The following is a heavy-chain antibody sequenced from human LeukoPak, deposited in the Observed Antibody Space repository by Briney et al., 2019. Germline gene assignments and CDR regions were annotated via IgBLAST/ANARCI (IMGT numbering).Heavy chain of an antibody. CDR3: ATQETGSSGWYGGDWYFDL. V-gene: IGHV3-30*03. D-gene: IGHD6-19*01. CDR2: ISYDGSNK. J-gene: IGHJ2*01. Sequence: GRSLRLSCAASGFTFSSYGMHWVRQAPGKGLEWVAVISYDGSNKYYADSVKGRFTISRDNSKNTLYLQMNSLRAEDTAVYYCATQETGSSGWYGGDWYFDLWGRGTLVTVSS. CDR1: GFTFSSYG.